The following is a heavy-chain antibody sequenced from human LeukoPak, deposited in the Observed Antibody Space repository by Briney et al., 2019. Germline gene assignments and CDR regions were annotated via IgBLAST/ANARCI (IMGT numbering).Heavy chain of an antibody. CDR3: ARERGTYYDFWSGEMGDY. CDR1: GGTFSSYA. V-gene: IGHV1-69*04. CDR2: IIPILGIA. Sequence: GASVKVSCKASGGTFSSYAISWVRQASGQGLEWMGRIIPILGIANYAQKFQGRVTITADKSTSTAYMELSSLRSEDTAVYYCARERGTYYDFWSGEMGDYWGQGTLVTVSS. J-gene: IGHJ4*02. D-gene: IGHD3-3*01.